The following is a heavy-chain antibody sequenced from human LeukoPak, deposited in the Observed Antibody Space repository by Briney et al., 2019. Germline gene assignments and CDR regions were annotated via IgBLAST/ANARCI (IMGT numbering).Heavy chain of an antibody. CDR1: GFTFNRAA. V-gene: IGHV3-23*01. CDR2: ISGSGGDT. Sequence: GGSLRLSCAASGFTFNRAAMSWVRQAPGKGLEWVSGISGSGGDTYYSDSVKGRFTISRDNAKTTVYLQMNGLRTEDTAEYYCAKEGRLTVAAVVVENYFDYWGQGTPVTVSA. D-gene: IGHD3-22*01. CDR3: AKEGRLTVAAVVVENYFDY. J-gene: IGHJ4*02.